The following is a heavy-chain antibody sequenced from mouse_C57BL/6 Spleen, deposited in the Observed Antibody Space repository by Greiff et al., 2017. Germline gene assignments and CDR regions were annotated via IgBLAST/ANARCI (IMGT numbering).Heavy chain of an antibody. J-gene: IGHJ4*01. CDR2: ISSGSSTI. CDR1: GFTFSDYG. D-gene: IGHD1-1*01. Sequence: EVKLMESGGGLVKPGGSLKLSCAASGFTFSDYGMHWVRQAPEKGLEWVAYISSGSSTIYYADTVKGRFTISRDNAKNTLFLQMTSLRSEDTAMYYCARIYYGSSYERVYYAMDYWGQGTSVTVDS. CDR3: ARIYYGSSYERVYYAMDY. V-gene: IGHV5-17*01.